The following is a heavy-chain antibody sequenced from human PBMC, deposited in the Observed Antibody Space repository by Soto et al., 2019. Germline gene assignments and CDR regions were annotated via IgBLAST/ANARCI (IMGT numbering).Heavy chain of an antibody. V-gene: IGHV3-21*01. J-gene: IGHJ5*02. D-gene: IGHD2-2*01. Sequence: PGGSLRLSCAAPGFTFSSYSMNWVRQAPGKGLEWVSSISSSSSYIYYADSVKGRFTISRDNAKNSLYLQMNSLRAEDTAVYYCARDVVPATHWFDPWGQGTLLTVSS. CDR3: ARDVVPATHWFDP. CDR2: ISSSSSYI. CDR1: GFTFSSYS.